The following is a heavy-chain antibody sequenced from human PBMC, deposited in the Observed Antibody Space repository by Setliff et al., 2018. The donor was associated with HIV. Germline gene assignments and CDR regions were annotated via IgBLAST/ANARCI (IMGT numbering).Heavy chain of an antibody. CDR1: GGSIRSGRYY. CDR2: IYTNGYT. V-gene: IGHV4-61*09. Sequence: SETLSLTCTVSGGSIRSGRYYWTWIRQPAGKGPEWIGHIYTNGYTNYNPSLKSRVTISVDTSRDQFSLQLASVTAADTAVYYCARAPPGIQNDAFDVWGQGTMVTVSS. CDR3: ARAPPGIQNDAFDV. J-gene: IGHJ3*01.